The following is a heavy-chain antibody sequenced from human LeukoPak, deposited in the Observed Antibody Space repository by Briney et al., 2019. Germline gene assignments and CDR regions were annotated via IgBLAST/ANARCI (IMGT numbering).Heavy chain of an antibody. CDR2: ISLDGSNQ. J-gene: IGHJ4*02. Sequence: PGGSLRLSCAASGFAFNNYGMHWVRQAPGKGLKWVTFISLDGSNQFYADSVKGRFTISRDSSKNMVYLQLSGLRPEDTAIYYCARDPGGPDFFDFWGQGTLVTVSS. V-gene: IGHV3-30*04. CDR1: GFAFNNYG. CDR3: ARDPGGPDFFDF. D-gene: IGHD4-23*01.